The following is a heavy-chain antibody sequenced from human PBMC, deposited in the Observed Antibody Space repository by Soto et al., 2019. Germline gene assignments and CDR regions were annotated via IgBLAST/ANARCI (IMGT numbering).Heavy chain of an antibody. CDR3: ARRGGFLRGGFDY. J-gene: IGHJ4*02. CDR1: GGSFRSYY. D-gene: IGHD2-15*01. V-gene: IGHV4-59*08. CDR2: IYYSGST. Sequence: PSETLSLTCAVYGGSFRSYYWSWIRQPPGKGLECIGYIYYSGSTTYNPSLKSRITISVDTSKNQFSLTLSSVTAADTAVYYCARRGGFLRGGFDYWGQGARVTVSS.